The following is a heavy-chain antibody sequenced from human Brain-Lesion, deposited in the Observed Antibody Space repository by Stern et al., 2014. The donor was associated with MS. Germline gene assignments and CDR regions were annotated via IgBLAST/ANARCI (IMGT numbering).Heavy chain of an antibody. CDR2: ISWNRGTI. V-gene: IGHV3-9*01. D-gene: IGHD1-14*01. J-gene: IGHJ4*02. CDR3: ARDITGSSAYFAY. Sequence: EVQLEESGGDLVQPGRSLRLSCAAFGFTFDDYAMHWVRQGPGKGLEWVAGISWNRGTIGYADSVKGRFTTSRDNAYSSLYLQMNSLRPEDTALYYCARDITGSSAYFAYWGQGTLVTVSS. CDR1: GFTFDDYA.